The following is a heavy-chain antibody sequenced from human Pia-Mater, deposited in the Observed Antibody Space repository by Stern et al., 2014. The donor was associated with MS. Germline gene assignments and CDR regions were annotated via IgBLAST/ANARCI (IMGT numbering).Heavy chain of an antibody. V-gene: IGHV4-4*02. CDR3: ARSKDSSSWYGYFDY. J-gene: IGHJ4*02. CDR2: VHHSGRT. CDR1: GDSMSNNNW. Sequence: QLQLQESGPGLVRPSTTLFLTCSVSGDSMSNNNWWSWVRQAPGKGQEWVGEVHHSGRTNHKPSLAGRPTITIDKSKKTISLRLDSVTAADTAVYYCARSKDSSSWYGYFDYWGQGTLVTVSS. D-gene: IGHD6-13*01.